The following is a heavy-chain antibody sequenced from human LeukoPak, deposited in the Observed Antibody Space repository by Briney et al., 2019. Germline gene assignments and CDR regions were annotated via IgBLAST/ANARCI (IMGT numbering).Heavy chain of an antibody. CDR2: IYHSGST. Sequence: SETLSLTCAVSGGSISSGGYSWSWIRQPPGKGLEWIGYIYHSGSTYYNPSLKSRVPISVDRSKNQFSLKLSSVTAADTAVYYCARSYGWLPGGMWGQGTLVTVSS. D-gene: IGHD5-12*01. J-gene: IGHJ4*02. CDR3: ARSYGWLPGGM. CDR1: GGSISSGGYS. V-gene: IGHV4-30-2*01.